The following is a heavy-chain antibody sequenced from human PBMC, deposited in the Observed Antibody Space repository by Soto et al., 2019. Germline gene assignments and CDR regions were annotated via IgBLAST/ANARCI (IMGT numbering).Heavy chain of an antibody. V-gene: IGHV1-69*13. J-gene: IGHJ4*02. Sequence: SEKVSCKSCGGTFNRYAISWVRQAPGQGLEWMGGIIPTFRTANYAQKFQGRVTITADESTSTGGTELGILRSEDTAVYYCVRDSWDSSGLNWRQGTLVTVSS. CDR1: GGTFNRYA. CDR3: VRDSWDSSGLN. D-gene: IGHD3-22*01. CDR2: IIPTFRTA.